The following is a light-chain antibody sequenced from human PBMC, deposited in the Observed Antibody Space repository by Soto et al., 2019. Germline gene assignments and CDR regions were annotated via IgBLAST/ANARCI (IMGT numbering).Light chain of an antibody. Sequence: QSVLTQPPSVSGAPGQRVTISCTGSSSNIGAGYDVHWYQKLPGTAPKLLIYGNSNRPSGVPDRFSGSKSGTSASLAITGLQAKDEADYYCQSYDSSLSGYVFGTGTKLTVL. CDR3: QSYDSSLSGYV. J-gene: IGLJ1*01. V-gene: IGLV1-40*01. CDR1: SSNIGAGYD. CDR2: GNS.